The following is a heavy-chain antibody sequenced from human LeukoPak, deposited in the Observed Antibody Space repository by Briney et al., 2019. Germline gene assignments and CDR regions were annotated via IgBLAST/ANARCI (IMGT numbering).Heavy chain of an antibody. J-gene: IGHJ4*02. CDR1: GGSISNYY. D-gene: IGHD2-15*01. V-gene: IGHV4-59*08. CDR3: ARHPFATPFDY. CDR2: IYYTGDT. Sequence: SETLSLTCTVSGGSISNYYWSWIRQPPGKGLEWIGYIYYTGDTNHNPSLKSRVTISIDTSKNQLSLTLHSVTAADTAVYYCARHPFATPFDYWGQGILVTVSS.